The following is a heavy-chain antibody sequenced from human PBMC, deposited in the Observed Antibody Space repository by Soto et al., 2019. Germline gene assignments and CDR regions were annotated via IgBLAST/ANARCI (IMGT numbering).Heavy chain of an antibody. CDR2: INHSVST. CDR1: GGSFSGYY. V-gene: IGHV4-34*01. CDR3: AGMTHGGNHHYYFDF. Sequence: PSETLSLTCAVYGGSFSGYYCSWLRQAPGKGLEWIAEINHSVSTNYNPSLMSRVTISVDSSKNQFSLKLSSVTAADTALYYCAGMTHGGNHHYYFDFWAQGALVTVSS. D-gene: IGHD1-20*01. J-gene: IGHJ4*02.